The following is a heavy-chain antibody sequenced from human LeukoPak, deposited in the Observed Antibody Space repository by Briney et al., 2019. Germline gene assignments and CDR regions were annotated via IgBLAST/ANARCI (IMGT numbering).Heavy chain of an antibody. CDR2: IYHSGST. Sequence: PSETLSLTCAVYGGSFSGYYWSWIRQPPGKGLEWIGEIYHSGSTNYNPSLKSRVTISVDKSKNQFSLKLSSVTAADTAVYYCARRRGYSSESDYWGQGTLVTVSS. V-gene: IGHV4-34*01. CDR1: GGSFSGYY. D-gene: IGHD5-18*01. J-gene: IGHJ4*02. CDR3: ARRRGYSSESDY.